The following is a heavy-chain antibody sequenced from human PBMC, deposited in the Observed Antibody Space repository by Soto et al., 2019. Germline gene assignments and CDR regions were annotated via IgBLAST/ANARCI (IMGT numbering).Heavy chain of an antibody. Sequence: DVQLLESGGNLVQPGGSLRVSRTASGFAFKNYAMAWVRQAPGQGLEWVSAITARGDTTYYADSVRGRFTISRDNSRNTLFLHMDSLRAGDTALYYCVRGIYPSSAGGPFDSWGQGALVTVSS. J-gene: IGHJ4*02. CDR3: VRGIYPSSAGGPFDS. D-gene: IGHD3-22*01. V-gene: IGHV3-23*01. CDR2: ITARGDTT. CDR1: GFAFKNYA.